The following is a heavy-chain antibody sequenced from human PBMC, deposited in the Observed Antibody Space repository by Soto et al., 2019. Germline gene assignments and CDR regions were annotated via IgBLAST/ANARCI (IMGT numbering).Heavy chain of an antibody. CDR2: IYSGSGTT. Sequence: GGSLRLSCAASGFTVNNNHMSWVRQAPGKGLEWVSVIYSGSGTTYYADSVKGRFAISRDNSKNTLYLQMNSLRAEDTALYYCAKPTYSSSWSPFDYWGQGTLVTVSS. CDR3: AKPTYSSSWSPFDY. CDR1: GFTVNNNH. J-gene: IGHJ4*02. D-gene: IGHD6-13*01. V-gene: IGHV3-66*04.